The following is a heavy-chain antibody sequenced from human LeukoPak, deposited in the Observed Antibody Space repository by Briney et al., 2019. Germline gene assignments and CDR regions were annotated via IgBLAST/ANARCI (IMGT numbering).Heavy chain of an antibody. J-gene: IGHJ5*02. Sequence: SETLSLTRTVSRGTHSRYHWNSLRQPAGKGLEWIGRIYTSGRTNYNTSLKSRVTMSADTSKNQLSLKLSSVTAADTAVYYCARYRTLATVSSVDTYGCVPGGEGTLVTVSS. CDR1: RGTHSRYH. V-gene: IGHV4-4*07. D-gene: IGHD4-17*01. CDR3: ARYRTLATVSSVDTYGCVP. CDR2: IYTSGRT.